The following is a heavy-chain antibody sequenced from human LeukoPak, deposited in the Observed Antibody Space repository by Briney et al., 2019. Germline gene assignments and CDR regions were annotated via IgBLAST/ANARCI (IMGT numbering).Heavy chain of an antibody. CDR2: IWYDGSNK. D-gene: IGHD2-21*01. CDR3: AKIAIYYYYMDV. V-gene: IGHV3-33*06. Sequence: GRSLRLSCAASGFTFSSYGMHWVRQAPGKGLEWVAVIWYDGSNKYYADSVKGRFTISRDNSKNTLYLQMNSLRAEDTAVYYCAKIAIYYYYMDVWGKGTTVTVYS. J-gene: IGHJ6*03. CDR1: GFTFSSYG.